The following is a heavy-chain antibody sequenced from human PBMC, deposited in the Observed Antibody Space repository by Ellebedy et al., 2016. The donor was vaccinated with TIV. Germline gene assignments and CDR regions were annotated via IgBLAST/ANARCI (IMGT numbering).Heavy chain of an antibody. CDR3: AKDQVGGNGRWVFDL. J-gene: IGHJ3*01. Sequence: GESLKISCVGSGFIFSTYATAWVRQTPGKGLEWVSGIYRGGGTRNYAGYVKGRFTISRDNSKSTMYLEKNKLRVDDTAMYYCAKDQVGGNGRWVFDLWGQGTMVTVSS. D-gene: IGHD1-26*01. V-gene: IGHV3-23*01. CDR1: GFIFSTYA. CDR2: IYRGGGTR.